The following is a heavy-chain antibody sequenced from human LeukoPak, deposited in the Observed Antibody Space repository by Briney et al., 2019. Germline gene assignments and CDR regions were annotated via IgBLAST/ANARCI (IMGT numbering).Heavy chain of an antibody. CDR1: GFTFSTYW. CDR2: IRSKANSYAT. V-gene: IGHV3-73*01. D-gene: IGHD6-13*01. J-gene: IGHJ4*02. CDR3: TSRYSSSWYYPPFDY. Sequence: GGSLRLSCAASGFTFSTYWMTWVRQAPGKGLEWVGRIRSKANSYATAYAASVKGRFTISRDDSKNTAYLQMNSLKTEDTAVYYCTSRYSSSWYYPPFDYWGQGTLVTVSS.